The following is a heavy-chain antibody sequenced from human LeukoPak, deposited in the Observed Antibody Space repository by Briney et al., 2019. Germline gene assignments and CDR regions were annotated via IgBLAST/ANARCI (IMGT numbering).Heavy chain of an antibody. D-gene: IGHD3-22*01. Sequence: GEFLKISCKGSGYSFTSYWIGWVRQMPGKGLEWMGIIYPGDSDTRYSPSFQGQVTISADKSISTAYLQWSSLKASDTAMYYCARIMYYYDSSGYLHFDIWGQGTMVTVSS. CDR3: ARIMYYYDSSGYLHFDI. V-gene: IGHV5-51*01. CDR1: GYSFTSYW. J-gene: IGHJ3*02. CDR2: IYPGDSDT.